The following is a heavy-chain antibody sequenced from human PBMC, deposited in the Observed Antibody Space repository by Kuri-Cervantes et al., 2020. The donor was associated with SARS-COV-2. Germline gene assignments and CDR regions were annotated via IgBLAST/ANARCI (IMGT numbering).Heavy chain of an antibody. CDR2: IWYDGSNK. J-gene: IGHJ6*02. CDR1: GFTFSSYG. V-gene: IGHV3-33*01. CDR3: AREGVYGDYGNGMDV. D-gene: IGHD4-17*01. Sequence: GESLKISCAASGFTFSSYGMHWVRQAPGKGLEWVAVIWYDGSNKYYADSVKGRFTISRDNSKNTLYLQMNSLRAEDTAVYYCAREGVYGDYGNGMDVWGQGTTVTVSS.